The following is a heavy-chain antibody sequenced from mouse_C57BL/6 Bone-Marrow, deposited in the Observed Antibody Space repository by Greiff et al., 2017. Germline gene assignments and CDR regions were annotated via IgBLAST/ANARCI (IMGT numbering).Heavy chain of an antibody. CDR3: ARRWVPFAY. J-gene: IGHJ3*01. CDR2: INPYNGGT. D-gene: IGHD2-3*01. Sequence: VQLQQSGPVLVKPGASVKMSCKASGYTFTDYYMNWVKQSHGKSLEWIGVINPYNGGTSYNQQFKGKATLTVDKSSSTAYMELNSLTSEDSAVYYCARRWVPFAYWGQGTLVTVSA. V-gene: IGHV1-19*01. CDR1: GYTFTDYY.